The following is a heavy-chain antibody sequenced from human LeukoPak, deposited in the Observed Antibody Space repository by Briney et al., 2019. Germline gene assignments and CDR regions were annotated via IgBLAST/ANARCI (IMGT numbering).Heavy chain of an antibody. Sequence: GGSLRLSCAASGFTVGSNYMSWVRQAPGKGLEWVSAISGSGGSTYYADSVKGRFTISRDNSKNTLYLQMNSLRAEDTAVYYCAKIQYDSSGYYPTGDQPYFDYWGQGTLVTVSS. CDR3: AKIQYDSSGYYPTGDQPYFDY. CDR1: GFTVGSNY. CDR2: ISGSGGST. J-gene: IGHJ4*02. V-gene: IGHV3-23*01. D-gene: IGHD3-22*01.